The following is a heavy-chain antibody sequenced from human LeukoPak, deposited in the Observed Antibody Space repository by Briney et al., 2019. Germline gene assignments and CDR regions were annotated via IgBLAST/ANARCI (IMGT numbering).Heavy chain of an antibody. D-gene: IGHD6-25*01. CDR1: GGSINSFF. V-gene: IGHV4-59*01. J-gene: IGHJ6*02. Sequence: SETLSLTCTVSGGSINSFFWNWIRQPPGKGLEWIGYISFSGITNYNPSLQSRVSMSVDTSKNEFSLRLSSVTAADTAVYYCARGGSRQNFYYYSLDVWGQGTTVTVSS. CDR2: ISFSGIT. CDR3: ARGGSRQNFYYYSLDV.